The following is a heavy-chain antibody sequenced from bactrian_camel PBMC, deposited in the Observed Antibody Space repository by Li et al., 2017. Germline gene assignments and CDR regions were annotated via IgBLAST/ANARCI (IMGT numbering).Heavy chain of an antibody. CDR3: AGDRPYGAWYMESEYRY. J-gene: IGHJ4*01. V-gene: IGHV3S55*01. CDR2: LAPSGKT. CDR1: EDTSGPYC. Sequence: VQLVESGGGSVQTGGSLRLSCAVSEDTSGPYCMGWFRQAPGKEREGVATLAPSGKTYYSDSVKGRFTIAQDKAKDTLYLQMNSLKPEDTGVYYCAGDRPYGAWYMESEYRYWGRGTQVTVS. D-gene: IGHD6*01.